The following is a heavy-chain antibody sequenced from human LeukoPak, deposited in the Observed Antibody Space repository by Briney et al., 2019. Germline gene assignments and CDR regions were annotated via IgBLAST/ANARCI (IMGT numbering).Heavy chain of an antibody. Sequence: GGSLRLSCAASRFTFDDYTMHWVRHPPGKGLEWVSLISWDGGSTYYADSVKGRFTISRDNSKNSLSLEMNSLRTEDTALYYCAKDGKNHFDYWGQGTLVTVSS. V-gene: IGHV3-43*01. CDR3: AKDGKNHFDY. CDR1: RFTFDDYT. J-gene: IGHJ4*02. CDR2: ISWDGGST. D-gene: IGHD1-14*01.